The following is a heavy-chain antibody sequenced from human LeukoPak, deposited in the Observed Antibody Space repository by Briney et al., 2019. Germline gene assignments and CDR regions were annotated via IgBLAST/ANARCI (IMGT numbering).Heavy chain of an antibody. D-gene: IGHD3-3*01. Sequence: SETLSLTCTVSGASMSTYYWSWIRQPQGKGLEWIGYISYSGSTNFNPSLKSRVTISVDTSKNQFSLRLNSVTAADTAVFYCATYSNAFWSGQHFFDFWGQGILVTVSS. J-gene: IGHJ4*02. CDR2: ISYSGST. V-gene: IGHV4-59*01. CDR3: ATYSNAFWSGQHFFDF. CDR1: GASMSTYY.